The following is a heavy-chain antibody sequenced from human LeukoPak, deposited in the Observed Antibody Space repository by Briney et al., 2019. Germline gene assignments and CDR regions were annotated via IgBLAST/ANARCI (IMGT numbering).Heavy chain of an antibody. CDR3: AKSSATGFYYYYYYYMDV. V-gene: IGHV3-30*02. D-gene: IGHD1-26*01. CDR1: GFTLSNYG. Sequence: GGSLRLSCAASGFTLSNYGMHWVRQAPGEGLEWVAVIWYDGSNKYYEDSVKGRFTISRDNSKNTLYLQMNSLRAEDTAVYYCAKSSATGFYYYYYYYMDVWGKGTTVTVSS. CDR2: IWYDGSNK. J-gene: IGHJ6*03.